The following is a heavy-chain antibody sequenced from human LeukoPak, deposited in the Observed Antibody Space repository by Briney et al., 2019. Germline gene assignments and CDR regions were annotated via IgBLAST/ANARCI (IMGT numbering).Heavy chain of an antibody. V-gene: IGHV4-61*02. CDR1: GGPISSGSYY. J-gene: IGHJ6*03. CDR3: ARGGGYYYMDV. Sequence: SETLSLTCTVSGGPISSGSYYWTWIRQPAGKGLEWIGRMYTSGITKYNPSLKSRVTISVDTSKNQFSLKLSSVTAADTAVYYCARGGGYYYMDVWDKGTTVTVSS. CDR2: MYTSGIT. D-gene: IGHD3-10*01.